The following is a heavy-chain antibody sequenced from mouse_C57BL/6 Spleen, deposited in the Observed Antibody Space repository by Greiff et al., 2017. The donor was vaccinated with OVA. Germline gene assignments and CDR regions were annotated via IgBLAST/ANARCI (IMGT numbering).Heavy chain of an antibody. J-gene: IGHJ1*03. Sequence: EVMLVETGPVLVKPGASVKMSCKASGYTFTDYYMNWVKQSHGKSLEWIGVINPYNGGTSYNQKFKGKATLTVDKSSSTAYMELNSLTSEDSAVYYCARGRGYFDVWGTGTTVTVSS. CDR2: INPYNGGT. V-gene: IGHV1-19*01. CDR3: ARGRGYFDV. CDR1: GYTFTDYY.